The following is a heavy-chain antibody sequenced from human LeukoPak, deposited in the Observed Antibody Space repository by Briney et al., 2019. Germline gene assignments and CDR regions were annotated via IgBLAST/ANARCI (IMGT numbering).Heavy chain of an antibody. V-gene: IGHV3-30*03. J-gene: IGHJ3*02. CDR3: ATYDSSGLDAFDI. CDR2: ISYDGSNK. Sequence: PGRSLRLSCAASGFTFSSYGMHWVRQAPGKGLEWVAVISYDGSNKYYADSVKGRFTISRDNSKNTLYLQMNSLRAEDTAVYYCATYDSSGLDAFDIWGQGTMVTVSS. D-gene: IGHD3-22*01. CDR1: GFTFSSYG.